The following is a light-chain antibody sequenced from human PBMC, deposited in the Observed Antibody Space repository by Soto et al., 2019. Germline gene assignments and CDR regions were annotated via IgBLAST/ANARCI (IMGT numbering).Light chain of an antibody. CDR3: QQYDNLPSIT. Sequence: DIQLTQSPSSLSASVGDRVTLTCQASQDISNYLNWYQQKPGKAPKLLLYVASHLETGVPSRFSGSGSGTDFTFTISSLQPEYIATYYCQQYDNLPSITFGQGTRLDFK. J-gene: IGKJ5*01. V-gene: IGKV1-33*01. CDR1: QDISNY. CDR2: VAS.